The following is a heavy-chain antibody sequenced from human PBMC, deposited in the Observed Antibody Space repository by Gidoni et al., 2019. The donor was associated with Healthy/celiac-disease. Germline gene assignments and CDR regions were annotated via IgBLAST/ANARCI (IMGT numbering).Heavy chain of an antibody. CDR1: GGTFSSYA. D-gene: IGHD2-2*01. CDR2: IIPIFGTA. V-gene: IGHV1-69*01. Sequence: QVQLVQSGAEVKKPGSAVKVSCKASGGTFSSYAISWVRQAPGQGLEWMGGIIPIFGTANYAQKFQGRVTITADESTSTAYMELSSLRSEDTAVYYCASGPPICSSTSCYYYYYGMDVWGQGTTVTVSS. CDR3: ASGPPICSSTSCYYYYYGMDV. J-gene: IGHJ6*02.